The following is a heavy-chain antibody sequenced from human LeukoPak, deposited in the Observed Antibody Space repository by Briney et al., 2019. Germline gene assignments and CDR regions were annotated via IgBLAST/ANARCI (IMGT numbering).Heavy chain of an antibody. V-gene: IGHV4-59*01. CDR3: ARDRMGTVMVPIDY. CDR2: IYYSGGT. Sequence: SETLSLTCTVSGGSISSYYWSWIRQPPGKGLEWIGYIYYSGGTNYNPSLASRLTISVDTSKNQFSLRLSSVTPADTAVYYCARDRMGTVMVPIDYWGQGTLVTVSS. J-gene: IGHJ4*02. CDR1: GGSISSYY. D-gene: IGHD5-18*01.